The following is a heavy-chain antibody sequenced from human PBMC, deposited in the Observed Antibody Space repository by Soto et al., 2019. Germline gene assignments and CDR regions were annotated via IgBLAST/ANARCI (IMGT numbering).Heavy chain of an antibody. CDR2: IYYSGST. CDR1: GGSISSGGYY. V-gene: IGHV4-31*03. CDR3: ARGVLH. J-gene: IGHJ4*02. Sequence: QVQLQESGPGLVKPSQTLSLTCTVSGGSISSGGYYWSWIRQHPGKGLEWIGYIYYSGSTYYNPSLQGRVTTPVDTSQNPSSLKLSSVAAAATAVYYCARGVLHWGQGTLGTVSS.